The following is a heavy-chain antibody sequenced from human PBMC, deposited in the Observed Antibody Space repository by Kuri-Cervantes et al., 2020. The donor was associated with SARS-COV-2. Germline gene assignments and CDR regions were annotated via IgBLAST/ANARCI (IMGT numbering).Heavy chain of an antibody. CDR2: IYSGGST. CDR1: GFTVSSNY. Sequence: GGSLRLSCAASGFTVSSNYMSWVRQAPGKGLEWVSVIYSGGSTYYADSVKGRFTISRDNSKNTLYLQMNSLRAEDTAVYYCAREGSSYDSSGYDAFDIWGQGTMVTVSS. D-gene: IGHD3-22*01. CDR3: AREGSSYDSSGYDAFDI. J-gene: IGHJ3*02. V-gene: IGHV3-53*01.